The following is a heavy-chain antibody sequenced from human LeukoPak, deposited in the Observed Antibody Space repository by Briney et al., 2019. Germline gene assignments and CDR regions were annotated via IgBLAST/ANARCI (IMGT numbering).Heavy chain of an antibody. Sequence: PGGSLRLSCAASGFTFSSYAMSWVRQAPGKGLEWVSAISGSGGSTYYADSVKGRFTISRDNSKNTLYLQTNSLRAEDTAVYYCAKAPFSSGWYVMSYYFDYWGQGTLVTVSS. CDR2: ISGSGGST. J-gene: IGHJ4*02. CDR3: AKAPFSSGWYVMSYYFDY. D-gene: IGHD6-19*01. CDR1: GFTFSSYA. V-gene: IGHV3-23*01.